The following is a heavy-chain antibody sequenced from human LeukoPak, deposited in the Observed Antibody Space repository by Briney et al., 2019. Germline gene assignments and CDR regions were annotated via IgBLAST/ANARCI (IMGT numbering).Heavy chain of an antibody. V-gene: IGHV1-2*02. CDR2: INPNSGGT. CDR1: GYTFTDYY. D-gene: IGHD6-19*01. CDR3: ARSSGWKYNIDY. Sequence: GASVKVSCKASGYTFTDYYMHWVRQAPGQGLEWMGWINPNSGGTNYAQKFQGRVTMTRDTSISTAYMELSRLRSDDTAMYYCARSSGWKYNIDYWGQGTLVTVSS. J-gene: IGHJ4*02.